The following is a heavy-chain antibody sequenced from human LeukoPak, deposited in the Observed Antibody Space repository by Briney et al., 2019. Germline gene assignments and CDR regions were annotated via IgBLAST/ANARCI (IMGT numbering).Heavy chain of an antibody. D-gene: IGHD4-23*01. CDR1: GYTFTSYG. V-gene: IGHV1-18*01. Sequence: GASVEVSCKASGYTFTSYGISWARQAPGQGLEWMGWISAYNGNTNYAQKPQGRVTMTTDTSTSTAYMELRSLRSDDTAVYYCARDPFYGGNPVDYWGQGTLVTVSS. J-gene: IGHJ4*02. CDR3: ARDPFYGGNPVDY. CDR2: ISAYNGNT.